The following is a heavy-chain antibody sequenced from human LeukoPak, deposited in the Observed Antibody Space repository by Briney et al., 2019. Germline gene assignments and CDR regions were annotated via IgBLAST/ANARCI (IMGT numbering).Heavy chain of an antibody. CDR3: AREPAMVPRYYYYGMDV. J-gene: IGHJ6*02. Sequence: PSETLSLTCAVYGGSFSGYYWSWIRQPPGKGLEWIGEINHSGSTNYNPSLKSRVTISADTSKNQFSLKLSSVTAADTAVYYCAREPAMVPRYYYYGMDVWGQGTTVTVSS. D-gene: IGHD5-18*01. CDR2: INHSGST. CDR1: GGSFSGYY. V-gene: IGHV4-34*01.